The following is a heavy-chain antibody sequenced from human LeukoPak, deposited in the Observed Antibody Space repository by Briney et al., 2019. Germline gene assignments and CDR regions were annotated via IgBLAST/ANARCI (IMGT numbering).Heavy chain of an antibody. D-gene: IGHD1-7*01. J-gene: IGHJ3*02. CDR2: INPNSGGT. Sequence: ASVKVSCKASGYTFTGYYIHWVRQAPGQGLEWMGWINPNSGGTNYAQKFQGRVTMTRDTSISTAYMELSRLRSDDTAVYYCARENWNYVGAFDIWGQGTMVTVSS. CDR1: GYTFTGYY. V-gene: IGHV1-2*02. CDR3: ARENWNYVGAFDI.